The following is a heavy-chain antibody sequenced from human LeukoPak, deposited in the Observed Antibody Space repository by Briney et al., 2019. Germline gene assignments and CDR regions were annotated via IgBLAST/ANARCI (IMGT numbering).Heavy chain of an antibody. CDR2: IYYSGST. D-gene: IGHD3-3*01. CDR3: ARVLHNNDFWSGYGGGYFDY. Sequence: SETLSLTCTVSGGSISSYYWSWIRQPPGKGLEWIGYIYYSGSTNYNPSLKSRVTISVDTSKNQFSLKLSSVTAADTAVYYCARVLHNNDFWSGYGGGYFDYWGQGTLVTVSS. V-gene: IGHV4-59*01. CDR1: GGSISSYY. J-gene: IGHJ4*02.